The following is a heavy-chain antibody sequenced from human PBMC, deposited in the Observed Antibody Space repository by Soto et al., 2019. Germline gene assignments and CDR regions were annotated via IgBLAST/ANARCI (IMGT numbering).Heavy chain of an antibody. CDR3: ASSSSTSCCAFDY. D-gene: IGHD2-2*01. J-gene: IGHJ4*02. CDR2: INHSGST. CDR1: GGSFSGYY. Sequence: QVQLQQWGAGLLKPSETLSLTCAVYGGSFSGYYWSWIRQPPGKGLEWIGEINHSGSTNYNPSLKSRVTISVDTSKNQFSLKLSSVTAADTAVYYCASSSSTSCCAFDYWGQGTLVTVSS. V-gene: IGHV4-34*01.